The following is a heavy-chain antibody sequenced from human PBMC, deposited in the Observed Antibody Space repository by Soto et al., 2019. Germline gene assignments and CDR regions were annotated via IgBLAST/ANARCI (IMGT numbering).Heavy chain of an antibody. CDR2: ISYDGSNK. D-gene: IGHD6-6*01. CDR3: AKSFQLVRVEDYYYGMDV. V-gene: IGHV3-30*18. CDR1: GFTFSSYG. J-gene: IGHJ6*02. Sequence: GGSLRLSCAASGFTFSSYGMHWVRQAPGKGLEWVAVISYDGSNKYYADSVKGRFTISRDNSKNTLYLQMNSLRAEDTAVYYCAKSFQLVRVEDYYYGMDVWGQGTTVTVSS.